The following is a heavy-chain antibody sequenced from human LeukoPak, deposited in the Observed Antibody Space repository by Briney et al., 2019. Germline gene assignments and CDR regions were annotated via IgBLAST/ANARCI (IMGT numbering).Heavy chain of an antibody. Sequence: SETLSLTCIVSGVSISSSRDYWAWLRQPPGKGLDWIAYIYYTGSTYYNPSLKSRVTISLDTSKNQFSLKLTSVTAADTAVYYCARGGDSSGYEGRFDPWGQGTLVTVSS. CDR1: GVSISSSRDY. V-gene: IGHV4-39*07. J-gene: IGHJ5*02. D-gene: IGHD3-22*01. CDR2: IYYTGST. CDR3: ARGGDSSGYEGRFDP.